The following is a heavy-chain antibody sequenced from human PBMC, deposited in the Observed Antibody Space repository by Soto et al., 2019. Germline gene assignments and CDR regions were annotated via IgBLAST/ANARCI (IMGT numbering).Heavy chain of an antibody. CDR3: ANGGVGGSYKGPDAFDI. CDR2: ISYDGSNK. Sequence: QVQLVESGGGVVQPGRSLRLSCAASGFTFSSYGMHWVRQAPGKGLEWVAVISYDGSNKYYADSVKGRFTISRDNSKNTLYRQMNSLRAEDTAVYYCANGGVGGSYKGPDAFDIWGQGTMVTVSS. V-gene: IGHV3-30*18. CDR1: GFTFSSYG. J-gene: IGHJ3*02. D-gene: IGHD1-26*01.